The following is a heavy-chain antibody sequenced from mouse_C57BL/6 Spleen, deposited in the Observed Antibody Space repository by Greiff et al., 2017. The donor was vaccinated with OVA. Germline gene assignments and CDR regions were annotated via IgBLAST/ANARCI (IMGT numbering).Heavy chain of an antibody. Sequence: EVKLMESGGGLVQPGGSLKLSCAASGIDFSRYWMSWVRRAPGQGLEWIGEINPDSSTINYAPSLKDKFIISRDNAKNTLYLQMSKVRAEDTALYYCTRDSSGPSWFAYWGQGTLVTVSA. CDR2: INPDSSTI. CDR3: TRDSSGPSWFAY. V-gene: IGHV4-1*01. J-gene: IGHJ3*01. D-gene: IGHD3-2*02. CDR1: GIDFSRYW.